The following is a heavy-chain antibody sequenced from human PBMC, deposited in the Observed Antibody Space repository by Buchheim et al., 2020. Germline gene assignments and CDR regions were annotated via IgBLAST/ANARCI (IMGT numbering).Heavy chain of an antibody. D-gene: IGHD7-27*01. Sequence: QVQLVESGGGVVQPGRSLRLSCAASGFTFSSCGMHWVRQAPGKGLEWVAVIWYDGSNKYYADSVKGRFTISRDNSKNTLYLQMNSLRAEDTAVYYCARDHPTGVGKRRGANWYFDLWGRGTL. V-gene: IGHV3-33*01. CDR1: GFTFSSCG. CDR3: ARDHPTGVGKRRGANWYFDL. CDR2: IWYDGSNK. J-gene: IGHJ2*01.